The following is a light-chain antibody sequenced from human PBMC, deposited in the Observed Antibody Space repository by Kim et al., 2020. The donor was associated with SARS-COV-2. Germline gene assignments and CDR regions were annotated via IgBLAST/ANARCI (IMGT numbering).Light chain of an antibody. CDR2: DVS. CDR1: SSDVGGYNY. Sequence: QSITISCTGTSSDVGGYNYVSWYQQHPGKAPKLMIYDVSKRPSGVSNRFSGSKSGNTASLTISGLQAEDEADYYCSSYTSSSTLEVFGTGTKVTVL. J-gene: IGLJ1*01. V-gene: IGLV2-14*03. CDR3: SSYTSSSTLEV.